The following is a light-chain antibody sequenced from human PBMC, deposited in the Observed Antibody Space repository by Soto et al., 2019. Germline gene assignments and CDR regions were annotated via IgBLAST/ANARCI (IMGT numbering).Light chain of an antibody. CDR1: SSDVGTYNR. CDR3: SLYTTSSTYV. J-gene: IGLJ1*01. V-gene: IGLV2-18*01. Sequence: QSALTQPPSVSGSPGQSVTISCTGTSSDVGTYNRVSWYQKPPGTAPKLMIYEVNNRPSGAPDRFSGSYSGNTASLTISGLQAEDEADYYCSLYTTSSTYVFGTGTKVTVL. CDR2: EVN.